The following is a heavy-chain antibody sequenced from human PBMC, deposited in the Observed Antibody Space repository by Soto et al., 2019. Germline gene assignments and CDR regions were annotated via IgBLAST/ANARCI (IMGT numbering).Heavy chain of an antibody. CDR3: ATERSLLVGATQGGVLYNWFDP. D-gene: IGHD1-26*01. CDR2: FDPEDGET. CDR1: GYTLTELS. Sequence: GASVKVSCKVSGYTLTELSMHWVRQAPGKGLEWMGGFDPEDGETIYAQKFQGRVTMTEDTSTDTAYMELSSLRSEDTAVYYCATERSLLVGATQGGVLYNWFDPWGQGTLVTVSS. V-gene: IGHV1-24*01. J-gene: IGHJ5*02.